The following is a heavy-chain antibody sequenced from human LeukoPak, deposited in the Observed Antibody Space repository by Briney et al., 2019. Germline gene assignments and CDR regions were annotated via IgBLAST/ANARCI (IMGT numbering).Heavy chain of an antibody. V-gene: IGHV1-69*05. D-gene: IGHD3-3*01. CDR3: ASPNYDFWSGYYTEYCYYYYMDV. J-gene: IGHJ6*03. Sequence: ASVKVSCKASGGTFSSYAISWVRQAPGQGLKWMGGIIPIFGTANYAQKFQGRVTITTDESTSTAYMELSSLRSEDTAVYYCASPNYDFWSGYYTEYCYYYYMDVWGKGTTVTVSS. CDR1: GGTFSSYA. CDR2: IIPIFGTA.